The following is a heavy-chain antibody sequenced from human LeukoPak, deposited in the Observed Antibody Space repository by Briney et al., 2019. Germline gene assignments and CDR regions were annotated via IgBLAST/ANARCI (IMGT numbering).Heavy chain of an antibody. J-gene: IGHJ4*02. CDR1: GYRFTSYW. Sequence: GESLKISCKGSGYRFTSYWIGWVRQMPGKGLEWMGIINPGDSDTRYSPSFQGQVTISADKSTSTAYLQWSSLKASDTAMYHCARQYTSSSPFDYWGQGTLVTVSS. CDR2: INPGDSDT. V-gene: IGHV5-51*01. D-gene: IGHD6-13*01. CDR3: ARQYTSSSPFDY.